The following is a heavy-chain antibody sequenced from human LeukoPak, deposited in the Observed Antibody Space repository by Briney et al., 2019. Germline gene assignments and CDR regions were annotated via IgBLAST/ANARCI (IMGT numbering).Heavy chain of an antibody. CDR3: ARVRRWLQPFDY. D-gene: IGHD5-24*01. V-gene: IGHV4-34*01. CDR2: INHSGST. Sequence: SETLSLTCAVYGGSFSGYYWSWIRQPPGKGLEWIGEINHSGSTNYNPPLKSRVTISVDTSKNQFSLKLSSVTAADTAVYYCARVRRWLQPFDYWGQGTLVTVSS. CDR1: GGSFSGYY. J-gene: IGHJ4*02.